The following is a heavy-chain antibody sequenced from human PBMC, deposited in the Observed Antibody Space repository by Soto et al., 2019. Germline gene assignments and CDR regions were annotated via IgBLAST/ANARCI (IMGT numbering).Heavy chain of an antibody. CDR2: IGIVGDT. CDR3: ARVLHGYSGFEDYFDY. CDR1: GFTLSSYD. Sequence: GGSLILSCAASGFTLSSYDMHGVRQVIGKGLEWVSGIGIVGDTYYSDSVKGRFTISRDNAKNSLYLQMNSLRAGDTAVYYCARVLHGYSGFEDYFDYWGQGALVTVSS. V-gene: IGHV3-13*04. D-gene: IGHD5-12*01. J-gene: IGHJ4*02.